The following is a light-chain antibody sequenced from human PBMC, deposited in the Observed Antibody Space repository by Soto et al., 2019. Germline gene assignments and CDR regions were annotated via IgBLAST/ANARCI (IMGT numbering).Light chain of an antibody. V-gene: IGLV1-44*01. CDR2: SNS. J-gene: IGLJ2*01. CDR1: NSNIGANT. Sequence: QSVLTQPPSASGTPGQRVSSSCSGSNSNIGANTVNWYQQVPGAAPKLLIYSNSQRPSGVPDRFSASKSATSASVAISGLQSDDEADYYCASWDDSLNGVVFGGGTKLTVL. CDR3: ASWDDSLNGVV.